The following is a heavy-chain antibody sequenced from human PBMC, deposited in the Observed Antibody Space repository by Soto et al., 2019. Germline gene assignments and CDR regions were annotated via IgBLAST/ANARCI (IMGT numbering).Heavy chain of an antibody. CDR2: IYYSGST. D-gene: IGHD5-12*01. CDR1: GGSISSGGYY. J-gene: IGHJ5*02. CDR3: AREEGGGYDHRWFDP. V-gene: IGHV4-31*03. Sequence: QVQLQESGPGLVKPSQTLSLTCTVSGGSISSGGYYWSWIRLQPGKGLEWIGYIYYSGSTYYNPSLKSRVTISVDTSKNQFSLKLSSVTAADTAVYYCAREEGGGYDHRWFDPWGQGTLVTVSS.